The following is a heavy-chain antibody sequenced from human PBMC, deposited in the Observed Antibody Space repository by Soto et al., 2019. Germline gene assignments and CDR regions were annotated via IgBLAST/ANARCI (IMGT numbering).Heavy chain of an antibody. V-gene: IGHV1-69*13. J-gene: IGHJ4*02. D-gene: IGHD3-22*01. Sequence: GASVKVSCKASGGTFSSYAISWVRQAPGQGLEWMGGIIPIFGTANYAQKFQGRVTITADESTSTAYMELSSLRSEDTAVYYCASRPLTDYYDSSGYPDYFDYWGQGTLVTVSS. CDR1: GGTFSSYA. CDR2: IIPIFGTA. CDR3: ASRPLTDYYDSSGYPDYFDY.